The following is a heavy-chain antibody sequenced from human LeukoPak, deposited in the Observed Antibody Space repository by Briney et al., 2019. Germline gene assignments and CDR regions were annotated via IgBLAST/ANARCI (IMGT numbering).Heavy chain of an antibody. Sequence: PSETLSLTCTVSGGSISGWYWSWIRQPPGKGLEWIGYIYGSGYTNYNPSLKSRVTMSIDTSKNHFSLKLTSMTAADTATYYCARETSLAGFASGLGFNYWGQGILVTVS. CDR2: IYGSGYT. J-gene: IGHJ4*02. D-gene: IGHD6-19*01. CDR1: GGSISGWY. V-gene: IGHV4-59*01. CDR3: ARETSLAGFASGLGFNY.